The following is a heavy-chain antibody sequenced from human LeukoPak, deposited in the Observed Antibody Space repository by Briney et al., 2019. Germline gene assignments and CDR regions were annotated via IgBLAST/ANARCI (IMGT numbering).Heavy chain of an antibody. CDR3: ARARVKGIAAAGRGIFDY. D-gene: IGHD6-13*01. CDR2: IYYSGST. CDR1: GGSFSSSSYY. V-gene: IGHV4-39*07. J-gene: IGHJ4*02. Sequence: PSETLSLTCTVSGGSFSSSSYYWGWLRQPPGKGLEWVGSIYYSGSTYYNPSLKSRVTISVDTSKNQFSLKLSSVTAADTAVYYCARARVKGIAAAGRGIFDYWGQGTLVTVSS.